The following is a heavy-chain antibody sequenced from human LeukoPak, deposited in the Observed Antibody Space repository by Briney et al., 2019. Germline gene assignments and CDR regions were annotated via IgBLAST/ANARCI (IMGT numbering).Heavy chain of an antibody. V-gene: IGHV3-30*18. CDR2: IWYGGRNE. CDR3: AKGGKRGISSSWYSDLDY. CDR1: GLTFSSYG. Sequence: PGRSLRLSCAASGLTFSSYGMHWVRQAPGKGLEWVAVIWYGGRNEYYADSVKGRFTISRDNSKNTLYLQMNSLRAEDTAVYYCAKGGKRGISSSWYSDLDYWGQGTLVTVSS. J-gene: IGHJ4*02. D-gene: IGHD6-13*01.